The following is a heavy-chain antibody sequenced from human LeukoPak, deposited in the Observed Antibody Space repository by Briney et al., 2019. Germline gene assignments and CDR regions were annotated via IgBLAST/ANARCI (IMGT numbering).Heavy chain of an antibody. CDR2: INFDGSTT. V-gene: IGHV3-74*01. D-gene: IGHD6-19*01. Sequence: PGGSLRLSCAASGFTFSSHWMHWVRLVPGKGLVWLSRINFDGSTTGYADSVKGRFTVSRDNADNTMFLQMNSVRDEDTAVYYCATKQWLAPPPDSWGQGTPVTVSS. CDR1: GFTFSSHW. CDR3: ATKQWLAPPPDS. J-gene: IGHJ4*02.